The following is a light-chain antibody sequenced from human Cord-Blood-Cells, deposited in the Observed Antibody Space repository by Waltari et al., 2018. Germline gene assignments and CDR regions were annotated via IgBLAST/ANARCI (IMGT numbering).Light chain of an antibody. Sequence: DIVMTQSPDSLAVSLGERATINCKSSQSVLYSSNNKNYLAWYQQKPGQPPKLLIYWASTRVSGVPDRFSGSGSGTDFTLTISSLQAEDVAVYYCQQYYSTPYTVGQGTKLEIK. J-gene: IGKJ2*01. V-gene: IGKV4-1*01. CDR2: WAS. CDR3: QQYYSTPYT. CDR1: QSVLYSSNNKNY.